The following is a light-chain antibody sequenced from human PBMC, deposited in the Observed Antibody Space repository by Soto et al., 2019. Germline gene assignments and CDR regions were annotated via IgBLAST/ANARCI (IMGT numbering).Light chain of an antibody. J-gene: IGKJ5*01. Sequence: EIVLTQSPGTLSLSPGERATLSCRASQSVSSSYLAWYQQKPGQAPRRLIYGASSRATGIPDRFSGSGSGTDFSLTISRLEPEDFAVYYCQQYDSSSEITFGQGTRLEIK. CDR1: QSVSSSY. CDR2: GAS. V-gene: IGKV3-20*01. CDR3: QQYDSSSEIT.